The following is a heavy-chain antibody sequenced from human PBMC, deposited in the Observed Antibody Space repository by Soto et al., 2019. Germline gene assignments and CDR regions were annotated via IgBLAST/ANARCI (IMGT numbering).Heavy chain of an antibody. CDR2: MNPNSGNT. J-gene: IGHJ4*02. Sequence: QVQLVQSGAEVKKPGSSVKVSCKASGYTFTSYDINWVRQATGQGLEWMGWMNPNSGNTGYAQKFQGRVTMTRNTSISTAYMELSSLRSEDTAVYYCARVAAARQRSAFDYWGQGTLVTVSS. D-gene: IGHD6-6*01. CDR3: ARVAAARQRSAFDY. CDR1: GYTFTSYD. V-gene: IGHV1-8*01.